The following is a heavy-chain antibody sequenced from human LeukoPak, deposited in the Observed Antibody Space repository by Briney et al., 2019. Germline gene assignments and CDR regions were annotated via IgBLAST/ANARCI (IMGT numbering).Heavy chain of an antibody. CDR1: GFTFSSYA. CDR2: ISYDGSNK. J-gene: IGHJ6*02. CDR3: ARDSSMDV. Sequence: PGGSLRLSCAASGFTFSSYAMHWVRQAPGKGLEWVAVISYDGSNKYYADSVKGRFTISRDNSKNTLYLQMNSLRAEDTAVYYCARDSSMDVWGQGTTVTVSS. V-gene: IGHV3-30*04.